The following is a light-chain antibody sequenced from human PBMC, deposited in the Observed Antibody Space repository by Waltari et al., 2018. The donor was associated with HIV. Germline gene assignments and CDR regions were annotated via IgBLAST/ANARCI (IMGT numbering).Light chain of an antibody. J-gene: IGLJ1*01. Sequence: SYVLTQPPSVSVAPGQTASITCGGNNIGSKAVHWYQQQPGQAPVLVVYDDSGRPSRIPERFSGSNSGNTATLTISTVEAGDEADYYCQVCDTSNDHPYVFGTGTKVTVL. CDR2: DDS. V-gene: IGLV3-21*02. CDR1: NIGSKA. CDR3: QVCDTSNDHPYV.